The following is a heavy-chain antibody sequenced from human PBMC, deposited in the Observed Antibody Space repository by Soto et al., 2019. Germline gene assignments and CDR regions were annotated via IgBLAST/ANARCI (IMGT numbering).Heavy chain of an antibody. CDR1: GFTFRSYG. D-gene: IGHD2-15*01. CDR2: ISYDGSKT. Sequence: QVQLVESGGGVVQPGRSLRLSCAASGFTFRSYGMHWVRQAPGKGLEWLAVISYDGSKTFYADSVKGRFTISRDNSKNTQFLQMNSLRDEDTAVYYCAKERCDCSGGSCYYDTLDYWGQGTLVTVS. J-gene: IGHJ4*02. CDR3: AKERCDCSGGSCYYDTLDY. V-gene: IGHV3-30*18.